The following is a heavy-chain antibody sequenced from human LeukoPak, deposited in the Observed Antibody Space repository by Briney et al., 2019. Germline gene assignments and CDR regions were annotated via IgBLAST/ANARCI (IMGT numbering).Heavy chain of an antibody. CDR3: ARDRGMVRGVITYWGDY. Sequence: GGSLRLSCAASGFTFSSYSMNWVRQAPGKGLEWVSSISSSSSYIYYADSVKGRFTISRDNAKNSLYLQMNSLRAEDTAVYYCARDRGMVRGVITYWGDYWGQGTLVTVSS. J-gene: IGHJ4*02. CDR1: GFTFSSYS. V-gene: IGHV3-21*01. CDR2: ISSSSSYI. D-gene: IGHD3-10*01.